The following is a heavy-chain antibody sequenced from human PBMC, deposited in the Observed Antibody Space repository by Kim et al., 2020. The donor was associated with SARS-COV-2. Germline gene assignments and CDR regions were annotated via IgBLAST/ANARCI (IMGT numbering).Heavy chain of an antibody. CDR3: ARGTDFWSGLYYFDY. V-gene: IGHV3-33*01. D-gene: IGHD3-3*01. CDR2: IWYDGSNK. J-gene: IGHJ4*02. Sequence: GGSLRLSCAASGFTFSSYGMHWVRQAPGKGLEWVAVIWYDGSNKYYADSVKGRFTISRDNSKNTLYQQMNSLRAEDTAVYYCARGTDFWSGLYYFDYWGQGTLVTVSS. CDR1: GFTFSSYG.